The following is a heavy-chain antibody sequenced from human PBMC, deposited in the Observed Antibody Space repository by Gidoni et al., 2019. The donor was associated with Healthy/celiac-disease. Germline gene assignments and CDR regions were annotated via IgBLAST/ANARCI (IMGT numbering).Heavy chain of an antibody. Sequence: QLQLQESGPGLVKPSETLSLTCTVSGGSISRSRYYWGWIRQPPGKGLEWIGSSYYSGSTYYNPSLKSRVTISVDTSKNQCSLKLSSVTAADTAVYYCARRAYYYDSSEADAFDIWGQGTMVTVSS. J-gene: IGHJ3*02. CDR2: SYYSGST. CDR1: GGSISRSRYY. V-gene: IGHV4-39*01. D-gene: IGHD3-22*01. CDR3: ARRAYYYDSSEADAFDI.